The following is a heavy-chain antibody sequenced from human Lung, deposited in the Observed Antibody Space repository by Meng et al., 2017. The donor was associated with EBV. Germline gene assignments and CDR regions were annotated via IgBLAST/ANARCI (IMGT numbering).Heavy chain of an antibody. CDR2: LIPVLNKA. CDR3: ARGRGNQPLFDF. D-gene: IGHD2/OR15-2a*01. CDR1: GGSFSTYT. V-gene: IGHV1-69*10. J-gene: IGHJ4*02. Sequence: QGQVVQSGGEGKMPGSSVKFACKTSGGSFSTYTFSWVRQAPGQGLEWMGGLIPVLNKAKSAPRFQDRVTFTADETTTTAYMELSSLTFEDTAVYFCARGRGNQPLFDFWGQGTLVTVSS.